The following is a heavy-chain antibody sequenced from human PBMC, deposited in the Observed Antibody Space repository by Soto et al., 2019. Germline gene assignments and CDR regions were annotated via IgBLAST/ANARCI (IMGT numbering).Heavy chain of an antibody. J-gene: IGHJ4*02. CDR1: GFTFSSYG. CDR2: IWYDGSNK. Sequence: GGSLRLCCAASGFTFSSYGMHWVRQAPGKGLEWVAVIWYDGSNKYYADSVKGRFTISXXXXXXTXYXQXXXLRAEDTAVYYCARGLTRLDYWGQGTLVTVSS. CDR3: ARGLTRLDY. V-gene: IGHV3-33*01.